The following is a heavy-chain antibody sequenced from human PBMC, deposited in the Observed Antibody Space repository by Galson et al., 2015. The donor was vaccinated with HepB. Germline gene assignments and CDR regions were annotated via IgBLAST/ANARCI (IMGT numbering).Heavy chain of an antibody. V-gene: IGHV4-31*03. CDR2: IYHTGTA. Sequence: TLSLTCTVSGGSINSRNYYWSWIRQHPGEGLEWIGYIYHTGTAYYPPSLKSRVTIAVDTSKNQFSLTVSSVSVADTAVYYCARTSSGNYAKNYYYYYMDVWGKGTTVTVSS. D-gene: IGHD1-7*01. J-gene: IGHJ6*03. CDR1: GGSINSRNYY. CDR3: ARTSSGNYAKNYYYYYMDV.